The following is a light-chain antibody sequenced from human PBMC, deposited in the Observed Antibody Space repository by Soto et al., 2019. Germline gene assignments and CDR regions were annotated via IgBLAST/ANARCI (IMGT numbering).Light chain of an antibody. CDR1: QSVSSN. CDR3: QHYNNGPPWT. J-gene: IGKJ1*01. CDR2: GAS. V-gene: IGKV3-15*01. Sequence: EIVMTQSPATLSVSPGERATLSCRASQSVSSNSAWYQQKPGQAPRLLIYGASTRATGIPARFSGSGSGTEFTLTISSLQSEDFAVYYCQHYNNGPPWTFGQGPKVQMK.